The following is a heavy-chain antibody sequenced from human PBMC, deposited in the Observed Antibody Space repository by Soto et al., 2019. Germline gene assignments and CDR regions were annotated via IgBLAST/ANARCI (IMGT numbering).Heavy chain of an antibody. Sequence: QVQLVESGGGVVQPGTSLRLSCVGSGFTFRSYVIHWVRQAQGKGLEWVAPTSYAGSNKYYDDSEKGRFTISRDNSRNTVDLQMDSMRLEDTALYYCAGWGRTGGLDVWGQGTLVSVSS. J-gene: IGHJ4*02. CDR3: AGWGRTGGLDV. CDR2: TSYAGSNK. D-gene: IGHD3-16*01. CDR1: GFTFRSYV. V-gene: IGHV3-30*19.